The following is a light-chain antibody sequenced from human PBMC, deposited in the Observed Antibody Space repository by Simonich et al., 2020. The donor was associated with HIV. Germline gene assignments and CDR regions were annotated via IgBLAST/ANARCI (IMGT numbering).Light chain of an antibody. J-gene: IGKJ2*01. CDR3: QQYYSTPNT. Sequence: DIVMTQSPDSLAVSLGERATINCKSSQSLLYSSNNKNSLAWYQQKPGQPPKLLIYWASIRESGVPDRFSGSGSGTDFTLTISSLHAEDVAVYYCQQYYSTPNTFGQGTKLEIK. CDR2: WAS. CDR1: QSLLYSSNNKNS. V-gene: IGKV4-1*01.